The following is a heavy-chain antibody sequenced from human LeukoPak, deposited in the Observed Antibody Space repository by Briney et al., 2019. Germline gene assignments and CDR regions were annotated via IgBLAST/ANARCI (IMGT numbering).Heavy chain of an antibody. Sequence: SVKVSCKASGGTFSSYAISWVRQAPGQGLEWMGGIIPIFGTANYAQKFQGRVTITADESTSTAYMELSSLRSEDTAVYYCAREAGDSSGLDYWGQGTLVTVSS. CDR2: IIPIFGTA. CDR1: GGTFSSYA. CDR3: AREAGDSSGLDY. D-gene: IGHD6-19*01. V-gene: IGHV1-69*01. J-gene: IGHJ4*02.